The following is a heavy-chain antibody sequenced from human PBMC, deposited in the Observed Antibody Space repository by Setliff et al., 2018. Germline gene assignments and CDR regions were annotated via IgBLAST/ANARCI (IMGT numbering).Heavy chain of an antibody. D-gene: IGHD4-17*01. CDR2: INHSGST. V-gene: IGHV4-34*01. CDR1: GGSFSGYY. J-gene: IGHJ4*02. Sequence: SETLSLTCAVYGGSFSGYYWSWIRQPPGKGLEWIGEINHSGSTNYNPSLKSRVTISVDTSKNQFSLKLNSVTAADTAVYYCARGCYYGDYVGARFAYFDYWGQGTLVTAPQ. CDR3: ARGCYYGDYVGARFAYFDY.